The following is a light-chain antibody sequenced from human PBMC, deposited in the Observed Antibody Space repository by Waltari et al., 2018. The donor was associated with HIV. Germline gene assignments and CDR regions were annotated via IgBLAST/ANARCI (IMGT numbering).Light chain of an antibody. Sequence: EILMTQSPATLSVSPGERATLSCRASQSVSSNLAWYQQKPGQAPRLLIYGASTRATGVPARFSGSGSGTEFTLIISSLQSEDFAVYYCQQYNNWPPYTFGQGTKLEI. J-gene: IGKJ2*01. CDR2: GAS. CDR3: QQYNNWPPYT. V-gene: IGKV3-15*01. CDR1: QSVSSN.